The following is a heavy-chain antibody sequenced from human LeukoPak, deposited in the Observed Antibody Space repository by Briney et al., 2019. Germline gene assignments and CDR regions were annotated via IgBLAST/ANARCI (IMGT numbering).Heavy chain of an antibody. J-gene: IGHJ4*02. CDR2: IRSSGSNI. D-gene: IGHD6-19*01. Sequence: PGGSLRLSCAASGFTFSDYYMSWIRQAPGKGLEWVSYIRSSGSNIYYADSVKGRFTISRDNAKNSLYLQMNSLRAEDTAVYYCARDSIAVAGTEFDFWGQGTLVTVPS. V-gene: IGHV3-11*01. CDR1: GFTFSDYY. CDR3: ARDSIAVAGTEFDF.